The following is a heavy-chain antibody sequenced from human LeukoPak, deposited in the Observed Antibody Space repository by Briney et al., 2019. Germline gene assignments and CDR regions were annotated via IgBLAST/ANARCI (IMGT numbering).Heavy chain of an antibody. D-gene: IGHD6-6*01. J-gene: IGHJ4*02. V-gene: IGHV3-53*05. CDR3: EKDRSIAAPNNDFFDS. CDR1: GFTVSSNY. CDR2: IYSGGST. Sequence: QPGGSLRLSCAASGFTVSSNYMSWVRQAPGKGLEWVSVIYSGGSTYYADSVKGRFTISRDNSKNTLYLQMSSLRADDTAVYYCEKDRSIAAPNNDFFDSWGQGALVTVSS.